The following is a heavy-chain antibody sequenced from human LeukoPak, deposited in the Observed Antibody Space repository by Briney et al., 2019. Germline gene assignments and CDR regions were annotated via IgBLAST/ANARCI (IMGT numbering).Heavy chain of an antibody. J-gene: IGHJ6*02. V-gene: IGHV3-7*01. CDR3: ARGPPAQLLPRYYYYYGMDV. Sequence: GGSLRLSCAASGFTFSSYWMSWVRQAPGKGLEWVANIKQDGSEKYYVDSVKGRFTISRDNAKNSLYLQMNSLRAEDTAVYYCARGPPAQLLPRYYYYYGMDVWGQGTTVTVSS. CDR2: IKQDGSEK. CDR1: GFTFSSYW. D-gene: IGHD2-2*01.